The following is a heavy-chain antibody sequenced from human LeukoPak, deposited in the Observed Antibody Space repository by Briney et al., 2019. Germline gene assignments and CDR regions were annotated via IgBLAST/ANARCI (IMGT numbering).Heavy chain of an antibody. J-gene: IGHJ4*02. CDR3: AKDRILGYCSGGSRPTTPR. D-gene: IGHD2-15*01. CDR2: IRYDGSNK. V-gene: IGHV3-30*02. Sequence: GGSLRLSCAASGFTFSSYGMHWVRQAPGKGLEWVAFIRYDGSNKYYADSVKGRFTIPRDNSKNTLYLQMNSLRAEDTAVYYCAKDRILGYCSGGSRPTTPRWGQGTLVTVSS. CDR1: GFTFSSYG.